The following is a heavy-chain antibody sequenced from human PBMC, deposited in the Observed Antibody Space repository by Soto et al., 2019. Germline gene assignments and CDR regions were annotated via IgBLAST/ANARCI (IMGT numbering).Heavy chain of an antibody. D-gene: IGHD3-10*01. CDR2: IYWNGIE. J-gene: IGHJ4*02. V-gene: IGHV2-5*01. CDR1: GFSLSTSGEA. CDR3: AHGDPLDFHY. Sequence: QITLRESGPALVNPTQTLTLTCTFSGFSLSTSGEAVGWIRQPPGKSLEWLALIYWNGIERYSPSLKNRLFITKDTSKINVVLTMTIMDPVDTATYYCAHGDPLDFHYWGQGTLVTVSS.